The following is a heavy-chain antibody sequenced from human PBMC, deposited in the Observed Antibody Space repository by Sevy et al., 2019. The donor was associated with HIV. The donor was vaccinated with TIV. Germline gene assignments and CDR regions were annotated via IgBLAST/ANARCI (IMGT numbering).Heavy chain of an antibody. D-gene: IGHD3-3*01. CDR1: GFTFRSYS. J-gene: IGHJ4*02. CDR3: ASDLDIRDY. V-gene: IGHV3-48*01. Sequence: CGSLRLSCAASGFTFRSYSMNWVRQAPGKGLERLSYISSSSSTIYYADSVRGRFTISRDNDKNLLYLQMNSLRAEDTTVYYCASDLDIRDYWGQGTLVPVSS. CDR2: ISSSSSTI.